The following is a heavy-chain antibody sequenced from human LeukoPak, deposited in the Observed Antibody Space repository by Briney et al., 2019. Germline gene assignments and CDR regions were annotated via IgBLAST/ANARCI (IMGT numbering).Heavy chain of an antibody. CDR2: IRSSGRNT. CDR3: AKEGSPGFGDLYFYYMVV. V-gene: IGHV3-23*01. Sequence: GGSLRLSCAASGCTFSSYAMNWVRQAPGKGLEWVSGIRSSGRNTYYADSVKGRFTISRDNSKNTLFLQMNSLRAEDTAIYFCAKEGSPGFGDLYFYYMVVWGKGTTVAVSS. J-gene: IGHJ6*03. CDR1: GCTFSSYA. D-gene: IGHD3-10*01.